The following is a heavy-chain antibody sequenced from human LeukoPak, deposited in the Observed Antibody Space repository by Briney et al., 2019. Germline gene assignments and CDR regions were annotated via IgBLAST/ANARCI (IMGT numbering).Heavy chain of an antibody. CDR2: INPSGGST. CDR1: GYTFTSYY. CDR3: AREYSGYDGAGYYYGMDV. J-gene: IGHJ6*02. D-gene: IGHD5-12*01. V-gene: IGHV1-46*01. Sequence: ASVKVSCKASGYTFTSYYMHWVRQAPGQGLEWMGIINPSGGSTSYAQKFQGRVTMTRDTSTSTAYMELRSLRSDDTAVYYCAREYSGYDGAGYYYGMDVWGQGTTATVSS.